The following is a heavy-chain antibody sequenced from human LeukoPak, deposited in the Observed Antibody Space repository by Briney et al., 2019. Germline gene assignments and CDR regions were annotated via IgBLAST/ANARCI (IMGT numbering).Heavy chain of an antibody. CDR2: MNPNRGNT. CDR1: GYTFTSYD. CDR3: ARVGGTGKARWFDP. J-gene: IGHJ5*02. V-gene: IGHV1-8*01. Sequence: ASVTVSCKASGYTFTSYDINWVRQATGQGLEWMGWMNPNRGNTGYAQKFQGRVTMTRNTSISTAYMKLSSLRSEDTAVYYCARVGGTGKARWFDPWGQGTLVTVSS. D-gene: IGHD1-1*01.